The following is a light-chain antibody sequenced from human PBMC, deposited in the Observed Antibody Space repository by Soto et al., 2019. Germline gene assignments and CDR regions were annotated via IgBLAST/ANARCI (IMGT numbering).Light chain of an antibody. V-gene: IGLV1-47*01. CDR3: AVWDDSLNVWV. J-gene: IGLJ3*02. CDR1: VSNIESNY. CDR2: RSH. Sequence: HSVLTQPPSASGTLGQRVTISCSGSVSNIESNYVYWYQNVPGKAPKPLIHRSHQRPSGVSDRFSGSKSGTSASLAISGLRSEDEADYYCAVWDDSLNVWVFGGGTKVTVL.